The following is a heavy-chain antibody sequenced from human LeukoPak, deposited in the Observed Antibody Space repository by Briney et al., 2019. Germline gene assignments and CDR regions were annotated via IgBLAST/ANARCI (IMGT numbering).Heavy chain of an antibody. Sequence: GESLRLSCETFGFIFKPSFVGWARQAPGKGLEWVANIKQDGTSKYYEDSLKGRFTISRGNAKNSVYLQMNSVGADDTALYYCARHGDYRFDQWSPASLVTVSS. CDR1: GFIFKPSF. CDR2: IKQDGTSK. J-gene: IGHJ4*02. CDR3: ARHGDYRFDQ. V-gene: IGHV3-7*01. D-gene: IGHD2-21*01.